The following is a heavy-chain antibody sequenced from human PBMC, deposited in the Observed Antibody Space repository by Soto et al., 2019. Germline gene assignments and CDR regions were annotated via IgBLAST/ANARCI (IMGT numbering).Heavy chain of an antibody. CDR2: IRPDNGDT. V-gene: IGHV1-18*04. Sequence: QLQLVQSGAEVERPGASVRVSCKAYGYAFSKYGISWIRQAPGHGLEWMGWIRPDNGDTNYAQKFQGRVTMTTDTSSNTAYMELRSLRSDDTAVYYCATSYDSGFDPWGQGTLVSVSS. CDR3: ATSYDSGFDP. D-gene: IGHD5-12*01. CDR1: GYAFSKYG. J-gene: IGHJ5*02.